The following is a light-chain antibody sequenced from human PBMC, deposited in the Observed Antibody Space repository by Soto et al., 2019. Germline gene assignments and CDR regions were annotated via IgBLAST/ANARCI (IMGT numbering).Light chain of an antibody. V-gene: IGKV1-5*03. Sequence: DIQMTQSPSTLSASVGDKVTITCRASQSISSWLAWYQQKPGKAPKLLIYKASTLESGVPSRFSGSGSGTDFTLTISSLQPEDVATYYCQQYNSYSRTFGQGTKVDIK. CDR1: QSISSW. J-gene: IGKJ1*01. CDR3: QQYNSYSRT. CDR2: KAS.